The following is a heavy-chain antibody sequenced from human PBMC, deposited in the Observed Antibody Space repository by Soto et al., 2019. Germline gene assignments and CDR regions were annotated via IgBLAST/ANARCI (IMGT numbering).Heavy chain of an antibody. CDR3: ARTIGYRPDH. CDR2: VWYDGSKE. CDR1: GYNFGSHG. D-gene: IGHD3-16*02. J-gene: IGHJ4*02. Sequence: QVQLVESGGGVVQPGRSLRLSCAGSGYNFGSHGIHWVRRAPGKGLELLAVVWYDGSKEYYADSVKGRFTASKDNSINTAYLQINSLRGDDTAVYYCARTIGYRPDHWGQGTLVTVSS. V-gene: IGHV3-33*01.